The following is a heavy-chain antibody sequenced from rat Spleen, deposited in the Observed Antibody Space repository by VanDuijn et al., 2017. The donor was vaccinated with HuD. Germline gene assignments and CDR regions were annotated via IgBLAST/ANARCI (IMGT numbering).Heavy chain of an antibody. D-gene: IGHD1-5*01. J-gene: IGHJ4*01. CDR1: GFSLTSNG. CDR3: ARGGIGTTTRYVMDA. Sequence: QVQLKESGPGLMQPSETLSLTCTVSGFSLTSNGVGWVRQPLGKGLVWMGTIWAGGSTNYNSAVQSRLSISRDTSKSQIFLKMNSLQTDDTAIYFCARGGIGTTTRYVMDAWGQGASVTVSS. V-gene: IGHV2-72*01. CDR2: IWAGGST.